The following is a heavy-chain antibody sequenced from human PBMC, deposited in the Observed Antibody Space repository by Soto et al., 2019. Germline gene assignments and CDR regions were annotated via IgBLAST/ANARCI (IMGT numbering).Heavy chain of an antibody. CDR1: GYSFTSCW. V-gene: IGHV5-10-1*01. J-gene: IGHJ6*02. CDR2: IDPSDSYT. CDR3: ARSYSNYEGDYYYGMDV. D-gene: IGHD4-4*01. Sequence: PGESLKISCKGSGYSFTSCWISWVRQMPGKGLEWMGRIDPSDSYTNYSPSFQGHVTISADKSISTAYLQWSSLKASDTAMYYCARSYSNYEGDYYYGMDVWGQGTTVTVSS.